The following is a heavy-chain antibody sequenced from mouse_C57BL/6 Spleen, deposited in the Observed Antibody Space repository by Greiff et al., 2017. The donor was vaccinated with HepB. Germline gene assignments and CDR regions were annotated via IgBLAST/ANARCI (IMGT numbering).Heavy chain of an antibody. V-gene: IGHV14-2*01. J-gene: IGHJ3*01. D-gene: IGHD2-1*01. CDR1: GFNIKDYY. Sequence: VQLQQSGAELVKPGASVKLSCTASGFNIKDYYMHWVKQRPEQGLEWIGRIDPEDGETKYAPNFKGKATITADTSSNTAYLQLSSLTSEDTAVYYCARGIYYVASFAYWGQGTLVTVSA. CDR3: ARGIYYVASFAY. CDR2: IDPEDGET.